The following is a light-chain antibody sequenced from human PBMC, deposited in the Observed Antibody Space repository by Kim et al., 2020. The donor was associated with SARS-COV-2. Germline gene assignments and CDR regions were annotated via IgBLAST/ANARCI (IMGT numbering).Light chain of an antibody. Sequence: GDRVTITCRASQSLSNCLAWYQQKPGKTPKLLIYDASNLESGVPSRFSGSGSGTEFTLTISSLQPDDFASYYCQQYNSYPLTFGGGTKVEIK. J-gene: IGKJ4*01. V-gene: IGKV1-5*01. CDR2: DAS. CDR1: QSLSNC. CDR3: QQYNSYPLT.